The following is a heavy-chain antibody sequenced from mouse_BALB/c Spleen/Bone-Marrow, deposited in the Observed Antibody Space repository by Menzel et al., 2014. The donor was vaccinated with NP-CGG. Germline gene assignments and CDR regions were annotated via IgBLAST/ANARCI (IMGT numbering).Heavy chain of an antibody. CDR1: GYTFTRYT. CDR2: IIPNSGYS. J-gene: IGHJ4*01. D-gene: IGHD1-1*01. Sequence: QVQLQQSGAELARPGASVKMSCQASGYTFTRYTMHWEKKRPGQGLEWIGYIIPNSGYSNYNQKFKDKATLTADKSSSTAYMQLSSLTSEDSAVYYCTIRCYAMDFWSQGTSVTVSS. CDR3: TIRCYAMDF. V-gene: IGHV1-4*01.